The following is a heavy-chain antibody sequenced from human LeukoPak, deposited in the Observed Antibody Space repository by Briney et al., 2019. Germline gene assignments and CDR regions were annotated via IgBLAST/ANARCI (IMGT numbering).Heavy chain of an antibody. CDR2: ISGSGGST. J-gene: IGHJ6*02. D-gene: IGHD2-2*01. V-gene: IGHV3-23*01. CDR3: AKGRYYSSTSCFSYSGMDV. Sequence: GGSLRLSCAASGFTFSSYAMSWVRQAPGKGLEWVSAISGSGGSTYYADSVKGRFTISRDNSKNTLYLQMNSLRAEDTAVYYCAKGRYYSSTSCFSYSGMDVWGQGTTVTVSS. CDR1: GFTFSSYA.